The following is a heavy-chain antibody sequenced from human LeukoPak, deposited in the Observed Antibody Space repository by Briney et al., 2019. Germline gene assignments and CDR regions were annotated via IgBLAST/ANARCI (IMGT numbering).Heavy chain of an antibody. CDR2: IYGSGST. V-gene: IGHV4-61*03. CDR3: VANGEY. CDR1: GASVSSDTYY. J-gene: IGHJ4*02. Sequence: PSETLSLTCTVSGASVSSDTYYWNWMRQPPGKGLEWIGYIYGSGSTDYHPSLKSRVTISVDSSLNHLSLKLTSVPPTDTAVYYCVANGEYWAQGTLVTVSS.